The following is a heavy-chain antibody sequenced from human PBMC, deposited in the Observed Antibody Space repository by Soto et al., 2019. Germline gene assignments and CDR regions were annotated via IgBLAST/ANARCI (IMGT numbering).Heavy chain of an antibody. CDR2: IFSVGXX. CDR1: GGSITSSN. D-gene: IGHD3-9*01. CDR3: ARVGVKDNILPGSHFDY. Sequence: EILSLTCRVYGGSITSSNWPWCRQPAGKGLESIGLIFSVGXXKXXXXXKXXVTMSIDTSKNQFSLKLSSVNAADTAVYYCARVGVKDNILPGSHFDYWGQGALVTASS. V-gene: IGHV4-4*07. J-gene: IGHJ4*02.